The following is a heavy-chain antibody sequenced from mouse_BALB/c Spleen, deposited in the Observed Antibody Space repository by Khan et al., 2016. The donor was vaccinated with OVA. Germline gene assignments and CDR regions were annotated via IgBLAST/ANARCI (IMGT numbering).Heavy chain of an antibody. D-gene: IGHD1-1*02. J-gene: IGHJ4*01. CDR3: AKGMWSYYYTLDY. Sequence: VKLLESGPGLVAPSQNLSITCTVSGFSLSDYGVSWIRQPPGKGLEWLGVIWGGGSTYYNSALKSRLSISKDNSKSQVFLKMSSLQSDDTAMFYCAKGMWSYYYTLDYWGQGTSVTGSS. V-gene: IGHV2-6-5*01. CDR2: IWGGGST. CDR1: GFSLSDYG.